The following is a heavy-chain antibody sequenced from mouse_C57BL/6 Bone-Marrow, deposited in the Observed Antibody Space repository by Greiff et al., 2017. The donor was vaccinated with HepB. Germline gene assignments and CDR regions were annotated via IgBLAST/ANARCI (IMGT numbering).Heavy chain of an antibody. CDR1: GYTFTGYW. J-gene: IGHJ1*03. D-gene: IGHD1-1*01. CDR2: ILPGSGST. CDR3: TKGTTVVDWRYFDV. Sequence: VQLQQSGAELMKPGASVKLSCKATGYTFTGYWIEWVKQRPGHGLEWIGEILPGSGSTNYNEKFKGKATFTADTSSNTAYMQLSSLTTEDSAVYYCTKGTTVVDWRYFDVWGTGTTVTVSS. V-gene: IGHV1-9*01.